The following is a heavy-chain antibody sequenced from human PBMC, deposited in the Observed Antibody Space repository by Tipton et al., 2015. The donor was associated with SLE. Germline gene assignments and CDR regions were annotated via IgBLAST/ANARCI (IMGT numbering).Heavy chain of an antibody. D-gene: IGHD6-13*01. V-gene: IGHV3-21*05. CDR3: ARDDAGGIAAASFDY. J-gene: IGHJ4*02. CDR2: ISSSSSYI. CDR1: GFTFSGSE. Sequence: SLRLSCVASGFTFSGSEMNWVRLAPGKGLEWVSFISSSSSYIYYADSVKGRFTISRDNAKNSLYLQMNSLRAEDTAVYYCARDDAGGIAAASFDYWGQGTLVTVSS.